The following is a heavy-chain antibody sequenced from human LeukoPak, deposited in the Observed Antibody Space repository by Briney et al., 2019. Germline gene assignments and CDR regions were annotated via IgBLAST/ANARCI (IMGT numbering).Heavy chain of an antibody. Sequence: GGSLRPSCAASGFTFSSYTMNWVRQAPGKGLEWVSSITSSSSYIYYADSVKGRFTISRDNAKNSLYLQMNNLRAEDTAVYYCARHVVAVGFDYWGQGTLVTVSS. J-gene: IGHJ4*02. CDR1: GFTFSSYT. V-gene: IGHV3-21*01. CDR3: ARHVVAVGFDY. CDR2: ITSSSSYI. D-gene: IGHD3-22*01.